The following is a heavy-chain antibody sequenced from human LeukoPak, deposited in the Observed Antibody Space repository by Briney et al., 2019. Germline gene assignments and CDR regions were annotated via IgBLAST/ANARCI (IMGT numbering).Heavy chain of an antibody. CDR1: GFSFSDCW. CDR2: ISYDGSNK. Sequence: GGSLRLSCAASGFSFSDCWMNWVRQAPGKGLEWVAVISYDGSNKYYADSVKGRFTISRDNSKNTLYLQMNSLRAEDTAVYYCARDPIGYSSSWYYFDYWGQGTPVTVSS. J-gene: IGHJ4*02. CDR3: ARDPIGYSSSWYYFDY. D-gene: IGHD6-13*01. V-gene: IGHV3-30-3*01.